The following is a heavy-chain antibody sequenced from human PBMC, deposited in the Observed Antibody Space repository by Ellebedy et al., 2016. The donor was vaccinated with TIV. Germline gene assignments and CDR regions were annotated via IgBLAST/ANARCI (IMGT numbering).Heavy chain of an antibody. CDR1: GYTFTSYD. V-gene: IGHV1-8*01. CDR2: MNPNSDNS. J-gene: IGHJ6*02. D-gene: IGHD1-7*01. CDR3: ATITGTTGYGMDV. Sequence: AASVKVSCKASGYTFTSYDINWVRQATGQGLEWMGWMNPNSDNSDYAPKFEGRLTMTRDTSISTAYMELSSLRSEDTAVYYWATITGTTGYGMDVWGQGTTVTVSS.